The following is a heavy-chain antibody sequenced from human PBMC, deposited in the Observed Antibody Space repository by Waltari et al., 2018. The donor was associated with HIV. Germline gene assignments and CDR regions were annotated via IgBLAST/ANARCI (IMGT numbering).Heavy chain of an antibody. V-gene: IGHV3-30*16. CDR3: ARDQTTGGSYDAFDI. CDR1: GFTFCSSA. Sequence: QVQLVASGRGVVQPGRSLRLSCAASGFTFCSSAMHWVRQALGKGLEWVAVISYDGSNKYYADSVKGRFTISRDNSKNTLYLQMNSLRAEDTAVYYCARDQTTGGSYDAFDIWGQGTMVTVSS. J-gene: IGHJ3*02. CDR2: ISYDGSNK. D-gene: IGHD4-17*01.